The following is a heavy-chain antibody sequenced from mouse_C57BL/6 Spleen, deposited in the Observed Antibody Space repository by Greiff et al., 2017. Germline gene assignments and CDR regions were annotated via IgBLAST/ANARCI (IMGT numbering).Heavy chain of an antibody. Sequence: QVQLQQSGAELARPGASVKLSCKASGYTFTSYGISWVKQRTGQGLEWIGEIYPRSGNTYYNEKFKGKATLTADKSSSTAYMELRSLTSEDSAVYFCARLEYYGKSYDDYFDYWGQGTTLTVSS. CDR2: IYPRSGNT. J-gene: IGHJ2*01. V-gene: IGHV1-81*01. D-gene: IGHD1-1*01. CDR1: GYTFTSYG. CDR3: ARLEYYGKSYDDYFDY.